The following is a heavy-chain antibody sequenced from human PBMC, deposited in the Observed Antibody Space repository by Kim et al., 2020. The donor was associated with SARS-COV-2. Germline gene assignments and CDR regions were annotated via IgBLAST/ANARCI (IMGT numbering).Heavy chain of an antibody. CDR2: SESGLTT. J-gene: IGHJ4*02. Sequence: SESGLTTPYAESRKARFTITSDNSKSTLFLQMNSLRAEDAAVYYCEASDYWGQGSLVTVSS. CDR3: EASDY. V-gene: IGHV3-23*01.